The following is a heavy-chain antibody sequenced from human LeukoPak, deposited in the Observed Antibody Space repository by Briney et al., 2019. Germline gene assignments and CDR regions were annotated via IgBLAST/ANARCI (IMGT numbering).Heavy chain of an antibody. CDR2: IKSKTDGGTT. V-gene: IGHV3-15*01. J-gene: IGHJ4*02. Sequence: GGSLRLSCAASGFTFSNAWMSWVRQAPGKGLEWVGRIKSKTDGGTTDYAAPVKGRFTISRDDSKNTLYLQMNSLKTEDTAVYYCTTLTSGGVIVIDYWGQGTLVTVSS. CDR1: GFTFSNAW. D-gene: IGHD3-16*02. CDR3: TTLTSGGVIVIDY.